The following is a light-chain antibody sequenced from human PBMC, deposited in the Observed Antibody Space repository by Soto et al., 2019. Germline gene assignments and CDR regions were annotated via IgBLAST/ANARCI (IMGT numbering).Light chain of an antibody. CDR3: SSYTTNGVGV. J-gene: IGLJ2*01. V-gene: IGLV2-14*03. CDR1: DSDVGGYNY. Sequence: QSALTQPASVSGSPGQSITISCTGTDSDVGGYNYVSWYQHHPRNAPKVMIYNVSYRPSGVSKRFSGSKSGNTASLTISGLQDEDEADYYCSSYTTNGVGVFGGGTKLTVL. CDR2: NVS.